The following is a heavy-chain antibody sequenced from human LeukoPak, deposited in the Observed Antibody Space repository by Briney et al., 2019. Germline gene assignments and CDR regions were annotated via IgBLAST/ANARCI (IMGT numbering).Heavy chain of an antibody. CDR2: IHNSRGT. V-gene: IGHV4-59*12. J-gene: IGHJ4*02. Sequence: SETLSLTCTVSGGSISSYYWTWIRQPPGKGLEWIGYIHNSRGTYYDPSLTSRVTMSIDTSKNQFSLNLSSVTVADTAVYYCATTSGTSGVDSWGQRTLVTFST. CDR1: GGSISSYY. CDR3: ATTSGTSGVDS.